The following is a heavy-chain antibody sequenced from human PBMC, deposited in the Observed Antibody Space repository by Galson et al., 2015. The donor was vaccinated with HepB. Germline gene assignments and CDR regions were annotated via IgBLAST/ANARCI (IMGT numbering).Heavy chain of an antibody. CDR2: IIPIFGTA. Sequence: SVKVSCKASGGTFSSYAIGWVRQAPGRGLEWMGGIIPIFGTANYAQKFQGRVTITADESTSTAYMELSSLRSEDTAVYYCARAGGYSKKFDYWGQGTLVTVSS. CDR1: GGTFSSYA. D-gene: IGHD4-11*01. J-gene: IGHJ4*02. CDR3: ARAGGYSKKFDY. V-gene: IGHV1-69*13.